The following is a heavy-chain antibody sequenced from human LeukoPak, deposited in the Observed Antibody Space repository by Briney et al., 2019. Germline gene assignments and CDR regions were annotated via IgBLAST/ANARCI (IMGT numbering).Heavy chain of an antibody. CDR1: GFTFGDYA. V-gene: IGHV3-49*04. CDR3: TRVGIYGDRGFDY. D-gene: IGHD4-17*01. CDR2: IRSKTHGGTT. Sequence: GGSLRLSCTASGFTFGDYAMSWARQAPGKGLEWVGFIRSKTHGGTTEYAASVKGRFIISRDDSRSIAYLQMNSLKTEDTAVYYCTRVGIYGDRGFDYWGQGTLVTVSS. J-gene: IGHJ4*02.